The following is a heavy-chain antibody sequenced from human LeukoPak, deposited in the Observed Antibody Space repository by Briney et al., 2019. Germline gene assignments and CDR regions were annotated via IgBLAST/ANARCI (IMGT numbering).Heavy chain of an antibody. V-gene: IGHV4-34*01. Sequence: SETLSLTCAVYGGSFSGYYWSWIRQPPGKGLEWIGEINHSGSTNYNPSLKSRVTISVDTSKNQFSLKLSSVTAADTAVYYCARGYGSSWSKLDYWGQGTPVTVSS. CDR1: GGSFSGYY. J-gene: IGHJ4*02. D-gene: IGHD6-13*01. CDR3: ARGYGSSWSKLDY. CDR2: INHSGST.